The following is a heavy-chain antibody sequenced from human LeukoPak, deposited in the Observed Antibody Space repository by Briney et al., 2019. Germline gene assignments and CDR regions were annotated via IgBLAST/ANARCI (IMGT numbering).Heavy chain of an antibody. CDR2: IYYSGST. D-gene: IGHD6-13*01. CDR3: ARGVAAAGTGFDY. CDR1: GGSISSYY. V-gene: IGHV4-59*01. Sequence: SETLSLTCTVSGGSISSYYWSWIRQPPGKGLEWIGYIYYSGSTYYNPSLKSRVTISVDTSKNQFSLKLSSVTAADTAVYYCARGVAAAGTGFDYWGQGTLVTVSS. J-gene: IGHJ4*02.